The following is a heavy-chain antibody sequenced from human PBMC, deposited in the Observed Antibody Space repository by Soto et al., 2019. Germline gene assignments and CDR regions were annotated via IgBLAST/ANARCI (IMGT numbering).Heavy chain of an antibody. D-gene: IGHD6-13*01. CDR2: ITPGERA. CDR1: GGSFSGYY. Sequence: VQLQQWGAGLLKPSETLSLTCALYGGSFSGYYWSWIRQTPGKRLEWVGDITPGERANYNPSLNSRVTFSVDPSNNKFSLKLSSVTAADTRVYYCARYSSSWSTYLQLWGRGTLVTVSS. V-gene: IGHV4-34*01. CDR3: ARYSSSWSTYLQL. J-gene: IGHJ1*01.